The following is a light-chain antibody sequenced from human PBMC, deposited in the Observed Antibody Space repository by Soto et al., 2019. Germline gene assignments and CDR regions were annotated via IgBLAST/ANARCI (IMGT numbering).Light chain of an antibody. CDR3: QQYNSWPPIT. Sequence: DIQMTQSPSSLSASVGDRVTITCRASQGISNYLAWYQQKPGKVPKLLMYAASTLQSGVPSRFSGSGSGTDFTLTISSLQSEDFVVYYCQQYNSWPPITFGQGTRLEIK. CDR1: QGISNY. V-gene: IGKV1-27*01. J-gene: IGKJ5*01. CDR2: AAS.